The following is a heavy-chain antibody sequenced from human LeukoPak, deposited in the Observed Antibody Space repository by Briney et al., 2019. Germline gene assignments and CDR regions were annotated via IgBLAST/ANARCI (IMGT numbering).Heavy chain of an antibody. CDR3: ARGGGYYYDSSGYYVPLGY. Sequence: ASVKVSCKASGYTFTSYGISWVRQAPGQGLEWMGWISAYNGNTNYAQKLQGRVTMTTDTSTSSAYMELRSPRSDDTAVYCCARGGGYYYDSSGYYVPLGYWGQGTLVTVSS. CDR1: GYTFTSYG. CDR2: ISAYNGNT. V-gene: IGHV1-18*01. J-gene: IGHJ4*02. D-gene: IGHD3-22*01.